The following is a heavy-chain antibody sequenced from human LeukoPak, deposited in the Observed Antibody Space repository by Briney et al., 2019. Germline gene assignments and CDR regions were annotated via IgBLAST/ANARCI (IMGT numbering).Heavy chain of an antibody. CDR1: GFTFSSYA. D-gene: IGHD4-17*01. Sequence: GGSLRLSCAASGFTFSSYATHWVRQAPGKGLEWVAVISYDGSNKYYADSVKGRFTISRDNSKNTLYLQMNSLRAEDTAVYYCARDRSKTVTTNLLIYWGQGTLVTVFS. CDR2: ISYDGSNK. V-gene: IGHV3-30*04. CDR3: ARDRSKTVTTNLLIY. J-gene: IGHJ4*02.